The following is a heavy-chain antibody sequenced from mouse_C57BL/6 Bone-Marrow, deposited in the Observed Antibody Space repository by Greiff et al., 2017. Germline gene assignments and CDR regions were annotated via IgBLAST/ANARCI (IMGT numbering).Heavy chain of an antibody. J-gene: IGHJ4*01. CDR2: ISSGSSTI. CDR1: GFTFSDYG. Sequence: EVQVVESGGGLVKPGGSLKLSCAASGFTFSDYGMHWVRQAPEKGLEWVAYISSGSSTIYYADTVKGRFPISRDNAKNTLFLQMTRLRSEDTAMYYCARGSYPYYYAMDYWGQGTSVTVSA. V-gene: IGHV5-17*01. CDR3: ARGSYPYYYAMDY. D-gene: IGHD1-1*02.